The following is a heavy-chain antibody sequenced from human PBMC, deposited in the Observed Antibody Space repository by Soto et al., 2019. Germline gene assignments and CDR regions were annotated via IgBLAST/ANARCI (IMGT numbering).Heavy chain of an antibody. CDR1: GDSVNSGDYY. CDR2: VYFSGST. CDR3: ERMPGDTSMIYGFDS. J-gene: IGHJ5*01. D-gene: IGHD3-16*01. V-gene: IGHV4-61*08. Sequence: SETLSLTCSVSGDSVNSGDYYWTWIRQPPGKGLEWIGHVYFSGSTNYIPSLKSRLTMSVDTAKNQFSLKLNSVTAADTAVYYCERMPGDTSMIYGFDSWGQGTQVTVSS.